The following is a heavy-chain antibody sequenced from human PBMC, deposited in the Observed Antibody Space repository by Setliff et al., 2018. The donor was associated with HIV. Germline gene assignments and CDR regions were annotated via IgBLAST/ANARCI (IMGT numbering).Heavy chain of an antibody. CDR1: GGSMSSSSYY. J-gene: IGHJ6*03. Sequence: SETLSLTCTVSGGSMSSSSYYWGWIRQTPDKGLEWLGIIYYSGATYYNPSLTSRVTISVDTSRNQFSLKVSSVTAADTAVYYCARGIGTRYNYYMDVWGIGTTVTVSS. D-gene: IGHD1-20*01. V-gene: IGHV4-39*01. CDR3: ARGIGTRYNYYMDV. CDR2: IYYSGAT.